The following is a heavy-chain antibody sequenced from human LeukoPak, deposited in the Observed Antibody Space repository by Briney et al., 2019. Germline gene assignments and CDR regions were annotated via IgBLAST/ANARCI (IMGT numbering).Heavy chain of an antibody. Sequence: SETLSLTCAVYGGSFSGYYWSWIRQPPGKGLEWIGEINHSGSTNYNPSLKSRVTISVDTSKNQFSLKLSSVTAADTAVYYCARVWGSSGDYWGQGTLVTVSS. D-gene: IGHD7-27*01. CDR1: GGSFSGYY. CDR2: INHSGST. J-gene: IGHJ4*02. V-gene: IGHV4-34*01. CDR3: ARVWGSSGDY.